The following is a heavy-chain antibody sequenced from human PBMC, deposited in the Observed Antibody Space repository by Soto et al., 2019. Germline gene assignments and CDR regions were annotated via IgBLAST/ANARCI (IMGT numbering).Heavy chain of an antibody. CDR1: GGSMTSGDFF. CDR3: PRAVLDVSLVTADYYGREA. CDR2: IDYRVST. J-gene: IGHJ6*04. Sequence: SETLSLTCTVSGGSMTSGDFFWTWILHPPGKGLEWLGYIDYRVSTYYNPSLKSRLTISVDTSKNHISLKLTAVTAADTAVYFCPRAVLDVSLVTADYYGREAWGKGNPVAVSA. V-gene: IGHV4-30-4*01. D-gene: IGHD3-10*02.